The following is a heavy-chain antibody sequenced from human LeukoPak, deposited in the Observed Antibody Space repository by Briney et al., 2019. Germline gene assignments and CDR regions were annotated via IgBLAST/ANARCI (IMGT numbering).Heavy chain of an antibody. CDR2: ISPRGDIT. CDR1: GFSFRSHG. D-gene: IGHD3-3*01. J-gene: IGHJ4*02. CDR3: AKSGSGYYI. V-gene: IGHV3-23*01. Sequence: GGSLRLSCAASGFSFRSHGMNWVRQAPGKGLEWVSGISPRGDITYYKDSVRGRFTISRDNFKNTVSLQLNSLRAEDTAMYYCAKSGSGYYIWGQGTLVTVSS.